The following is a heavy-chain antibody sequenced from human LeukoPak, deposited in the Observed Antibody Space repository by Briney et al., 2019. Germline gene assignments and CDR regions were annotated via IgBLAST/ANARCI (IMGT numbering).Heavy chain of an antibody. CDR3: ARRADCGGDCTLDY. D-gene: IGHD2-21*01. V-gene: IGHV1-2*02. J-gene: IGHJ4*01. CDR1: GNTFTDYF. Sequence: GASVKVSCKASGNTFTDYFIHWVRQAPGQGLEWIGWISPNSGDTNYALKFQGRVTMTKDSSISTAYMELNRLTFDDTALYYCARRADCGGDCTLDYRGQGTLVTVSS. CDR2: ISPNSGDT.